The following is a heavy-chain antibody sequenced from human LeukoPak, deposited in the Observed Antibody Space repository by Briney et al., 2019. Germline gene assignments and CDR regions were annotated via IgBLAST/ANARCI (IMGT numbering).Heavy chain of an antibody. CDR3: ARDHDDYTPYYFDY. D-gene: IGHD4-17*01. V-gene: IGHV3-66*01. CDR1: ALTVRSNY. Sequence: RGSLRLSCAASALTVRSNYMSWVRQAPGQGLEWVATIYSGGGTLYADSVKDRFTISRDNSKNTLYLQMNSLRDEDTAVYYCARDHDDYTPYYFDYWGQGTLVTVSS. CDR2: IYSGGGT. J-gene: IGHJ4*02.